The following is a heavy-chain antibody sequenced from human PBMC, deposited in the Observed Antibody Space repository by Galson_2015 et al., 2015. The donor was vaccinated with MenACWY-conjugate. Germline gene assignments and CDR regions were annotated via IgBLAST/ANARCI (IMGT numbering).Heavy chain of an antibody. CDR1: GYTLTELS. CDR2: FDPEDGET. D-gene: IGHD4-17*01. CDR3: ATGRVTTFIRSREWAFDI. J-gene: IGHJ3*02. Sequence: SVKVSCKVSGYTLTELSMHWVRQAPGKGLEWMGGFDPEDGETIYAQKFQGRVTMTEDTSTDTAYMELSSLRSEDTAVYYCATGRVTTFIRSREWAFDIWGQGTMVTVSS. V-gene: IGHV1-24*01.